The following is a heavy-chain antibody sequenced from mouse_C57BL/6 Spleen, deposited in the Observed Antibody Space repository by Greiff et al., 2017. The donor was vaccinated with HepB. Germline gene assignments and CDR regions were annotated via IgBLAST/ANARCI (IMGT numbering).Heavy chain of an antibody. V-gene: IGHV5-6*02. CDR2: ISSGGSYT. Sequence: EVKLEESGGDLVKPGGSLKLSCAASGFTFSSYGMSWVRQTPDKRLEWVATISSGGSYTYYPDSVKGRFTISRDNAKNTLYLQMSSLKSEDTAMYYCARHRVTTKGFAYWGQGTLVTVSA. D-gene: IGHD2-2*01. CDR3: ARHRVTTKGFAY. J-gene: IGHJ3*01. CDR1: GFTFSSYG.